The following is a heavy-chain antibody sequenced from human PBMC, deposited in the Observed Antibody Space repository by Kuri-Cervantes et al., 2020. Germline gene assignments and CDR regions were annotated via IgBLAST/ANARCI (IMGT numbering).Heavy chain of an antibody. CDR1: GLTFSSYA. V-gene: IGHV3-30-3*01. CDR2: ISYDGSNK. D-gene: IGHD5-12*01. Sequence: GGSLRLSCAASGLTFSSYAMHWVRQAPGKGLEWVAVISYDGSNKYYADSVKGRFTISRDNSKNTLYLQMNSLRAEDTAVYYCARQSPNSGSDYWGQGTLVTVSS. J-gene: IGHJ4*02. CDR3: ARQSPNSGSDY.